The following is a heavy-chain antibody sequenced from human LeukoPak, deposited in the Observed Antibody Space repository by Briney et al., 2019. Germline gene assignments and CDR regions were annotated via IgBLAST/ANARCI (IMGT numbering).Heavy chain of an antibody. J-gene: IGHJ6*04. CDR1: GFTFSSYC. D-gene: IGHD5-12*01. CDR3: ARDPSPIVATRMDV. CDR2: ISSSSTYI. V-gene: IGHV3-21*06. Sequence: GGSLRLSCAASGFTFSSYCMNWVRQSPGKGLEWVSSISSSSTYIYYTDSVEGRFTISRDNAKNSLYLQMNSLRGEDTAVYYCARDPSPIVATRMDVWGKGTTVTISS.